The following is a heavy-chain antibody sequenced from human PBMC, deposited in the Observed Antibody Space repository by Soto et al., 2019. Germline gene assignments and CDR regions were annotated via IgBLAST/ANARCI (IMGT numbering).Heavy chain of an antibody. CDR2: INAGNGNT. D-gene: IGHD4-17*01. CDR1: GYTFTSYA. Sequence: QVQLVQSGAEVKKPGASVKVSCKASGYTFTSYAMHWVRQAPGQRLEWMGWINAGNGNTKYSQKLQGSVTITMDTAARTAYMELSSLRSEDTAVYYCARGGDYPGFSFFDYWGQGTLVTVSS. CDR3: ARGGDYPGFSFFDY. J-gene: IGHJ4*02. V-gene: IGHV1-3*01.